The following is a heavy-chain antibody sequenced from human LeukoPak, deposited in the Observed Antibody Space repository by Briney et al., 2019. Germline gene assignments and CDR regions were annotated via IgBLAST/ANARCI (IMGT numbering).Heavy chain of an antibody. V-gene: IGHV3-74*01. D-gene: IGHD1-1*01. CDR2: VNSDGSST. J-gene: IGHJ4*02. CDR3: ARAPPYSAGGIDY. CDR1: GFTFSTYW. Sequence: PGGSLRLSCAASGFTFSTYWMHWVRQAPGKGLVWVSRVNSDGSSTTYADSVKGRFTISRDNAKNTLYLQMHSLRAEDTAVYYCARAPPYSAGGIDYWGQGTLVTVSS.